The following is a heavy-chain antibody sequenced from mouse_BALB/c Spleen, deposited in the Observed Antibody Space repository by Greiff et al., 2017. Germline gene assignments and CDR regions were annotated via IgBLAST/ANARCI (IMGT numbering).Heavy chain of an antibody. CDR2: ILPGSGST. CDR1: GYTFSSYW. CDR3: ARGPGPYGIYFDY. J-gene: IGHJ2*01. Sequence: QVQLQQSGAELMKPGASVKISCKATGYTFSSYWIEWVKQRPGHGLEWIGEILPGSGSTNYNEKFKGKATFTADTSSNTAYMQLSSLTSEDSAVYYCARGPGPYGIYFDYWGQGTTLTVSS. V-gene: IGHV1-9*01. D-gene: IGHD2-1*01.